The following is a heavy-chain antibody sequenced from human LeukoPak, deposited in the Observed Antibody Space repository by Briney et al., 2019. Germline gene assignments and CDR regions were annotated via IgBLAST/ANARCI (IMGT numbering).Heavy chain of an antibody. J-gene: IGHJ4*02. V-gene: IGHV3-72*01. D-gene: IGHD2-15*01. CDR1: GFTPSDHN. CDR2: TTNKAHSYTT. Sequence: QTGGSLRLSCAVSGFTPSDHNMDWVRQAPGKGLEWVGRTTNKAHSYTTEHAASVKGRFTISRDDSQNSLYLQMNSLKTEDTAVYYCARAPSGLDYWGQGILVTVSS. CDR3: ARAPSGLDY.